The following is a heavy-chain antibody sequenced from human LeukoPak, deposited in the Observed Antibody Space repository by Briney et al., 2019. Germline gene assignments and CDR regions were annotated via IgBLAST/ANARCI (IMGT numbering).Heavy chain of an antibody. V-gene: IGHV3-30*18. J-gene: IGHJ4*02. D-gene: IGHD5-12*01. CDR1: GFTFNSYG. Sequence: GGSLRLSCAVSGFTFNSYGMHWVRQAPGKGLEWVAAISYDGSNKYYADSVKGRFTISRDNSKNTLYLQMNSLRAEDTAVYYCAKDPFRYSLSYYFDYWGQGTLVTVSS. CDR2: ISYDGSNK. CDR3: AKDPFRYSLSYYFDY.